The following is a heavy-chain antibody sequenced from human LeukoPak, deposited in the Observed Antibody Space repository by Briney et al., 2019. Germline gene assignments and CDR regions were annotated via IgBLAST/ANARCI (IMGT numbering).Heavy chain of an antibody. CDR3: ARGPNYPSPSPFDY. CDR1: GYTFTGYY. Sequence: ASVKVSCKASGYTFTGYYTHWVRQAPGQGLEWMGWINPNSGGTNYAQKFQGRVTMTRDTSISTAYMKLSRLRSDDTAVYYCARGPNYPSPSPFDYWGQGTLVTVSS. V-gene: IGHV1-2*02. J-gene: IGHJ4*02. CDR2: INPNSGGT. D-gene: IGHD5-24*01.